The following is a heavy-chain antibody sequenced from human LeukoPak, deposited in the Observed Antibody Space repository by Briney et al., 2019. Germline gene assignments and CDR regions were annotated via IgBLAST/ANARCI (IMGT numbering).Heavy chain of an antibody. J-gene: IGHJ4*02. Sequence: SETLSLTCTVSGGSISSSSSYYWGWIRRPPGKGLTWIGNVYYSGSTYYNPSLKSRLTVSVDTSKNQFSLKLRSVTAADTAVYYCARKDGGFDYWGQGTLVTVSS. CDR1: GGSISSSSSYY. CDR2: VYYSGST. V-gene: IGHV4-39*01. D-gene: IGHD2-15*01. CDR3: ARKDGGFDY.